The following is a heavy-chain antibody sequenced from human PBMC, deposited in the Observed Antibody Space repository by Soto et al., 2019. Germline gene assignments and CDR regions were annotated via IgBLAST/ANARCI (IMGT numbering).Heavy chain of an antibody. J-gene: IGHJ6*03. CDR1: GYSFTGYS. Sequence: ASVKVSCKASGYSFTGYSMHWVRQAPGQGLEWMGWINPKNGATNYARKFRGRVTMIRDTSMSTVYMELRNLKSDDTAVYSCAGDVPLTLTTNYYYYLDVWGKGTTVTVSS. CDR3: AGDVPLTLTTNYYYYLDV. V-gene: IGHV1-2*02. CDR2: INPKNGAT. D-gene: IGHD4-4*01.